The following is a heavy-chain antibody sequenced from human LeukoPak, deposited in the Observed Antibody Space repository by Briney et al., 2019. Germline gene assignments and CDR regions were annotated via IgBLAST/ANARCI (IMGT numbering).Heavy chain of an antibody. D-gene: IGHD6-13*01. V-gene: IGHV4-34*01. CDR3: ARRGIAAAGGGPWDY. J-gene: IGHJ4*02. CDR1: GGSFSGCY. Sequence: SETLSLTCAVYGGSFSGCYWSWIRQPPGKGLEWIGEINHSGSTNYNPSLKSRVTISVDTSKNQFSLKLSSVTAADTAVYYCARRGIAAAGGGPWDYWGQGTLVTVSS. CDR2: INHSGST.